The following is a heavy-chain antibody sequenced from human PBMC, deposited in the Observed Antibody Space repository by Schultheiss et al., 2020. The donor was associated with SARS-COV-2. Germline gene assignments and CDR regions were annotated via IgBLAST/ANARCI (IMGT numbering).Heavy chain of an antibody. J-gene: IGHJ6*03. CDR3: ARDGKPTVTTSHYYMDV. D-gene: IGHD4-17*01. Sequence: GGSLRLSCAASGFTFSSYWMSWVRQAPGKGLECVSNIASSSSYTSYADSVKGRFTISRDNSKNTLYLQMNSLRAEDTAVYYCARDGKPTVTTSHYYMDVWGKGTTVTVSS. CDR1: GFTFSSYW. CDR2: IASSSSYT. V-gene: IGHV3-21*05.